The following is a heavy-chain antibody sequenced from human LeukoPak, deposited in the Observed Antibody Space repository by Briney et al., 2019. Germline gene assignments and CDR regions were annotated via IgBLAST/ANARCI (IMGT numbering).Heavy chain of an antibody. Sequence: ASVKVSCEASGYTFTSYDINWVRQATGQGLGWMGWMNPNSGNTGYAQKFQGRVTMTRNTSISTAYMELSSLRSEDTAVYYCASNVAVAGAFDIWGQGTMVTVSS. CDR2: MNPNSGNT. D-gene: IGHD6-19*01. V-gene: IGHV1-8*01. CDR1: GYTFTSYD. CDR3: ASNVAVAGAFDI. J-gene: IGHJ3*02.